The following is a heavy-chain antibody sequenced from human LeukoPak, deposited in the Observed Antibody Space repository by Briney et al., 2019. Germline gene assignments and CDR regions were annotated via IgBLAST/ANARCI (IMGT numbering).Heavy chain of an antibody. CDR1: GYTFTSYG. D-gene: IGHD5-24*01. V-gene: IGHV1-18*01. J-gene: IGHJ5*02. CDR3: ARYGEARRWLQFGRRVHEYNWFDP. CDR2: ISAYNGNT. Sequence: ASVKVSCKASGYTFTSYGISWVRQTPGQGLEWMGWISAYNGNTNYAQKLQGRVTMTTDTSTSTAYVELRSLRSDDTAVYYCARYGEARRWLQFGRRVHEYNWFDPWGQGTLVTVSS.